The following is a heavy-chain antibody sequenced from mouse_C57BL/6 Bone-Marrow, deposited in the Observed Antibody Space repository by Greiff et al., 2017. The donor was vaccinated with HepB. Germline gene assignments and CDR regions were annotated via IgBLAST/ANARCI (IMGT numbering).Heavy chain of an antibody. J-gene: IGHJ4*01. Sequence: VQLQQSGAELARPGASVKLSCKASGYTFTSYGISWVKQRTGQGLEWIGEIYPRSGNTYYNEKFKGKATLTADKSSSTAYMELRSLTSGDSAVYFCARSRLPYYYAMDYWGQGTSVTVSS. V-gene: IGHV1-81*01. CDR3: ARSRLPYYYAMDY. CDR1: GYTFTSYG. CDR2: IYPRSGNT.